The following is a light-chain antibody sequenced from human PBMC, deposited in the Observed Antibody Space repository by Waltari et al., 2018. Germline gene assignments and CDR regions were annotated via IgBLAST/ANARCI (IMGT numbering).Light chain of an antibody. CDR2: GAS. CDR1: QSFSSSF. J-gene: IGKJ2*01. Sequence: EIVLTQSPGTLSLSPGDRATLSCRASQSFSSSFLAWYQQKPGQPPSLLIYGASSRATAIPDRFSGGGAGTAFTLTISSLEPADVAVYYCQQYGGSPPYTFGQGTNLEI. V-gene: IGKV3-20*01. CDR3: QQYGGSPPYT.